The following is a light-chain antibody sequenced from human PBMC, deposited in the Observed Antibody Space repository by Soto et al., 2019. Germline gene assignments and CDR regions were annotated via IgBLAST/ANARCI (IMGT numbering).Light chain of an antibody. V-gene: IGKV4-1*01. J-gene: IGKJ4*01. CDR2: WAS. CDR3: QQYFNTPLT. Sequence: DIVMTQSPDSLAVSLGERATINCKSSQSVLYSSNNKNYLAWYQQKPGQPPKLLIYWASTRESGVPDRFSGSGSGTDFTLTISSLQAEDVADYYCQQYFNTPLTFGGGTKVDIK. CDR1: QSVLYSSNNKNY.